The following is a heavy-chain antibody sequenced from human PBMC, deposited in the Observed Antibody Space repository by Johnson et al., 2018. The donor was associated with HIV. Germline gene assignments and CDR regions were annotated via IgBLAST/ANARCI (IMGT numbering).Heavy chain of an antibody. Sequence: EVQLVESGGGLVQPGGSLRLSCAASGFTFSTFWMSWVRQAPGKGLEWVANIKQDGSEKYYVDSVKGRFIISRDNAKNSLYLQMNSLRAEDTAVYYCARGHNGAFDIWGQGTMVSVSS. CDR2: IKQDGSEK. V-gene: IGHV3-7*02. D-gene: IGHD2-8*01. CDR3: ARGHNGAFDI. J-gene: IGHJ3*02. CDR1: GFTFSTFW.